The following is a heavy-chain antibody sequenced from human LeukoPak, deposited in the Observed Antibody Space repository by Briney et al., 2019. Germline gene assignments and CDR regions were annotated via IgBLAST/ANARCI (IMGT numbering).Heavy chain of an antibody. V-gene: IGHV3-7*01. Sequence: GGSLRLSCAASGFTFSNYWMSWVRQAPGKGLEWVANIRQDGSEKYYVDSMRGRFTISRDNAKNSLYLQMGSLRAEDTAVYYCARSTAGLDYWGQGTLVTVSS. CDR3: ARSTAGLDY. CDR2: IRQDGSEK. CDR1: GFTFSNYW. D-gene: IGHD1-1*01. J-gene: IGHJ4*02.